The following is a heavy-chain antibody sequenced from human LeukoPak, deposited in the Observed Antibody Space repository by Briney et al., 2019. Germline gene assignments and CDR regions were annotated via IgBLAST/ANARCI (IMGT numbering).Heavy chain of an antibody. D-gene: IGHD3-10*01. V-gene: IGHV3-23*01. J-gene: IGHJ3*02. CDR1: GFTFSGYA. CDR2: MSASGDTI. Sequence: GGSLRLSCAASGFTFSGYAVNWVRQAPGKGPEWVSGMSASGDTIYYADSVKGRFTISRDNSKNTLSLQMNSLRVEDTATYYCAKGSLLSPRGLNGYSFDIWGQGLMVTVSS. CDR3: AKGSLLSPRGLNGYSFDI.